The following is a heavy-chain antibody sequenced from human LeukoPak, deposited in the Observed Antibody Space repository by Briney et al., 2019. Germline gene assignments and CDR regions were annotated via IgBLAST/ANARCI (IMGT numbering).Heavy chain of an antibody. D-gene: IGHD3-22*01. Sequence: SETLSLTCTVSGGSISRYYWNWIRQPPGERLEWIGWIHYSGSTAYNPSLESRVTLSVATSKNPISLKMTSVTAADTATYYCARWGYFDSSGYFVVDYWGQGALVTVSS. V-gene: IGHV4-59*01. CDR1: GGSISRYY. J-gene: IGHJ4*02. CDR2: IHYSGST. CDR3: ARWGYFDSSGYFVVDY.